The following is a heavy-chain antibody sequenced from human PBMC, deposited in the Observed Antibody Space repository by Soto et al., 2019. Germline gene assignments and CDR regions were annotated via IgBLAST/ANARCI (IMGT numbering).Heavy chain of an antibody. CDR2: MSGGGDTR. Sequence: GGSLRLSCVASGFTFSDYAMTWVRLTPGAGLEWVSPMSGGGDTRYYTGSVMGRFSISRDNSKNTLYLQVSNLRAEDTALYFCVRVAKFSWYFDYWGQGALVTVSS. CDR3: VRVAKFSWYFDY. D-gene: IGHD6-13*01. CDR1: GFTFSDYA. J-gene: IGHJ4*02. V-gene: IGHV3-23*01.